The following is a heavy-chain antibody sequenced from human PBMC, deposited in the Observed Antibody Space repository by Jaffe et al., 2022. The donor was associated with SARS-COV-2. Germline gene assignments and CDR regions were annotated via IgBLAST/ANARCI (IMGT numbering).Heavy chain of an antibody. D-gene: IGHD2-2*01. Sequence: QVQLQESGPGLVKPSQTLSLTCTVSGGSISSGSYYWSWIRQPAGKGLEWIGRIYTSGSTNYNPSLKSRVTISVDTSKNQFSLKLSSVTAADTAVYYCARGADIVVVPAAEYYYGMDVWGQGTTVTVSS. CDR2: IYTSGST. CDR1: GGSISSGSYY. J-gene: IGHJ6*02. CDR3: ARGADIVVVPAAEYYYGMDV. V-gene: IGHV4-61*02.